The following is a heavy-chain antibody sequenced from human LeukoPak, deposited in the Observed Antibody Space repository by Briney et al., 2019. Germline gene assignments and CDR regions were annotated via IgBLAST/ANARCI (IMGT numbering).Heavy chain of an antibody. CDR3: GSGGLRWSLNPDY. CDR1: GFTFSNYA. J-gene: IGHJ4*02. D-gene: IGHD4-23*01. CDR2: ISESGGST. V-gene: IGHV3-23*01. Sequence: GGSLSLSCAASGFTFSNYAMSWVRQAPGKGLEWVSGISESGGSTYYADSVKGRFTISRDNLKNTLDLQMNSLRAEDTAVYYCGSGGLRWSLNPDYWGQGTLVTVSS.